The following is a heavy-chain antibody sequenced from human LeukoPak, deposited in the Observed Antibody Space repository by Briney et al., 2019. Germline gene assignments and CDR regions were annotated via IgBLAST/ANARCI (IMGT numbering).Heavy chain of an antibody. Sequence: SETLSLTCTVSGGSISSYYWSWIRQPAGKGLEWIGRIYTSGSTNYNPSLKSRVTMSVDTSKNQFSLKLSSVTAADTAVYYCARDLYDSSGYLQYYYYYGMDVWGQGTTVTVSS. V-gene: IGHV4-4*07. CDR2: IYTSGST. CDR3: ARDLYDSSGYLQYYYYYGMDV. D-gene: IGHD3-22*01. J-gene: IGHJ6*02. CDR1: GGSISSYY.